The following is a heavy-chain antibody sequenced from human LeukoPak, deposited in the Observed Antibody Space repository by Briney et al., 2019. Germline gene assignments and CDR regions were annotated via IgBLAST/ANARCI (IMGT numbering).Heavy chain of an antibody. CDR2: IYYSGST. V-gene: IGHV4-59*01. D-gene: IGHD5-18*01. J-gene: IGHJ4*02. CDR3: ARAGEYSYGYDY. CDR1: GGSISSYY. Sequence: SETLSLTCTVSGGSISSYYWSWIRQPPGKGLEWIGYIYYSGSTNYNPSLKSRVTITVDTSKNQFSLKLSSVTAADTAVYYCARAGEYSYGYDYWGRGILVTVSS.